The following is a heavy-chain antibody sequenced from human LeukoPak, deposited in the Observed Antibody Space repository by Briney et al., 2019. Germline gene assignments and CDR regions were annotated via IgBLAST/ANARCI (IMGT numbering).Heavy chain of an antibody. CDR1: GGSISRYY. Sequence: PSETLSLTCTVSGGSISRYYWSWIRQPPGKGLECVGYIYSSGSTNYNPSLKSRVTISVDRSKNQFSLKLTSVTAADTAVYYCARQGSSSPEYFQHWGQGTLVTVSS. J-gene: IGHJ1*01. D-gene: IGHD6-13*01. V-gene: IGHV4-59*08. CDR2: IYSSGST. CDR3: ARQGSSSPEYFQH.